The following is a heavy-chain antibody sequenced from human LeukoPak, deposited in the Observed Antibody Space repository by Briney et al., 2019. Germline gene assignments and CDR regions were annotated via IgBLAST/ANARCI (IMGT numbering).Heavy chain of an antibody. CDR2: VHYSGST. Sequence: LRLSCAASGFTFSDYYMSWIRQTPGKGLEWIGSVHYSGSTYSKSRVTISIDTSKNQISLALSSVTAADTAVYYCARHVRVVTAQLYWYFDLWGRGSLVTVSS. CDR1: GFTFSDYY. J-gene: IGHJ2*01. CDR3: ARHVRVVTAQLYWYFDL. V-gene: IGHV4-38-2*01. D-gene: IGHD2-21*02.